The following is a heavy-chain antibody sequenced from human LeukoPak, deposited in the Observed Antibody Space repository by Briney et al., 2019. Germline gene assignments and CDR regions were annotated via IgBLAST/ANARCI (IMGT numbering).Heavy chain of an antibody. CDR2: ISYDGSNK. CDR1: GFTFSSYA. J-gene: IGHJ6*02. Sequence: GRSLRLSCAASGFTFSSYAMHWVRQAPGKGLEWVAVISYDGSNKYYADSVKGRFTISRDNSKNTLYLQMNSLRAEDTALYHCARNNGMDVWGQETPVIVSS. CDR3: ARNNGMDV. V-gene: IGHV3-30*04.